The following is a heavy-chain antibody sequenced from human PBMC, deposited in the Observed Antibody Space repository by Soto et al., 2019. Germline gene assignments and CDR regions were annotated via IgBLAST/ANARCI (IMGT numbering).Heavy chain of an antibody. CDR3: ARDASGPAPANN. CDR1: GGTFSSYA. Sequence: GASVKVSCKASGGTFSSYAISWVRQAPGQGLEWMGWISAYNGNTNYAQKLQGRVTMTTDTSTSTAYMELRSLRSDDTAVYYCARDASGPAPANNWGQGTLVTVSS. CDR2: ISAYNGNT. D-gene: IGHD3-3*01. J-gene: IGHJ4*02. V-gene: IGHV1-18*01.